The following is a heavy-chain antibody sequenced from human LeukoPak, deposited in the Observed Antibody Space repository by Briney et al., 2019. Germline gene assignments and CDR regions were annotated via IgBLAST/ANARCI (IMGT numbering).Heavy chain of an antibody. V-gene: IGHV3-64D*09. Sequence: GESLKISCSASEFTFSSYAMHWVRQAPGKGLEHVSTISSHGGSTYYADSAKGRFTISRDNSKNTLYLQMNSLRAEDTALYYCVKGGVATTRDFDYWGQGTLVTVSS. CDR1: EFTFSSYA. D-gene: IGHD5-12*01. J-gene: IGHJ4*02. CDR3: VKGGVATTRDFDY. CDR2: ISSHGGST.